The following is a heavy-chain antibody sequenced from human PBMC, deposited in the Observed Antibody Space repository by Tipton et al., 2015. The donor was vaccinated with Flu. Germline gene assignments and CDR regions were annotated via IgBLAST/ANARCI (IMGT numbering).Heavy chain of an antibody. CDR1: GGSVSSGNYH. CDR3: ARGLGY. V-gene: IGHV4-61*02. CDR2: IYSSGNT. J-gene: IGHJ4*02. Sequence: GLVKPSQTLSLTCTVSGGSVSSGNYHWTWIRQPAGKGLEWIGRIYSSGNTNYHPSLKSRVTISLDTSKNQFSLKLNSVTAEDTAVYYCARGLGYWGQGMLVTVSS.